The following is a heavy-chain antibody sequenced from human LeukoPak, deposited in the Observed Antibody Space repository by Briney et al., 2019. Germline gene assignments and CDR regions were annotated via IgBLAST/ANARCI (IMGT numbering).Heavy chain of an antibody. CDR2: IYSSGST. CDR1: GGSISSISYY. V-gene: IGHV4-39*01. J-gene: IGHJ4*02. CDR3: ARQGVVGATGFDY. D-gene: IGHD1-26*01. Sequence: PTETLSLTCAVSGGSISSISYYWGWIRQPPGKGLEWVGNIYSSGSTYSNPSLKSRVIISVDTSKNQFSLKLTSVTAADTAVYCCARQGVVGATGFDYWGQGTLVTVSS.